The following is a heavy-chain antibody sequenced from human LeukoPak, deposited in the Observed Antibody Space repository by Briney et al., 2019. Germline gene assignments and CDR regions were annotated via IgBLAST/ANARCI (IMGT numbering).Heavy chain of an antibody. CDR2: ISSSSTTI. Sequence: GGSLRLSCAASGFTFSSYSMNWIRQAPGRGLEWISYISSSSTTISYADSVKGRFTISRDNAKNSLFLQMNSLRAEDTALYYCARDLTTVTTPGRWGQGTLVTVSS. V-gene: IGHV3-48*01. D-gene: IGHD4-17*01. CDR3: ARDLTTVTTPGR. J-gene: IGHJ4*02. CDR1: GFTFSSYS.